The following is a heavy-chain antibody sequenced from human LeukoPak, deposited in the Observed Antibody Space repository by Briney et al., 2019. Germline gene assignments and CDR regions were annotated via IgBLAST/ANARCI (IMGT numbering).Heavy chain of an antibody. CDR1: GFTFSSYW. J-gene: IGHJ4*02. CDR3: AVATITPQPYYYDSSGDFDY. V-gene: IGHV3-23*01. Sequence: GGSLRLSCAASGFTFSSYWMSWVRQAPGKGLEWVSAISGSGGSTYYADSVKGRFTISRDNSKNTLYLQMNSLRAEDTAVYYCAVATITPQPYYYDSSGDFDYWGQGTLVTVSS. D-gene: IGHD3-22*01. CDR2: ISGSGGST.